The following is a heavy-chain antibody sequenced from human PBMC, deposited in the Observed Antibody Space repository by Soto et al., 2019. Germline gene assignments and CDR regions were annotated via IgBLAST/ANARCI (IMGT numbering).Heavy chain of an antibody. Sequence: QVQLVESGGGVVQPGRSLRLSCAASGFTFSSYAMHWVRQAPGKGLEWVAVISYDGSNKYYADSVKGRFTISRDNSKNTLYLKMNSLRAEDTAVYYCARPLWRDDYNWGYFDLWCRGTLVTVSS. CDR3: ARPLWRDDYNWGYFDL. D-gene: IGHD4-4*01. CDR1: GFTFSSYA. CDR2: ISYDGSNK. J-gene: IGHJ2*01. V-gene: IGHV3-30*14.